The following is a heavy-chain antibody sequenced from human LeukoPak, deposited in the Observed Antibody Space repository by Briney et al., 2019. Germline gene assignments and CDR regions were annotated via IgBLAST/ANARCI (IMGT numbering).Heavy chain of an antibody. CDR1: GGSFSGYY. CDR2: VNHRGST. D-gene: IGHD5-12*01. CDR3: AREIIVARGAFDI. Sequence: PSETLSLTCAVYGGSFSGYYWSWFRQPPGKGLEWIGEVNHRGSTNYNPSLKSRVTISVDTSKNQFFLKLSSVTAADTAVYYCAREIIVARGAFDIWGQGTMVTVSS. V-gene: IGHV4-34*01. J-gene: IGHJ3*02.